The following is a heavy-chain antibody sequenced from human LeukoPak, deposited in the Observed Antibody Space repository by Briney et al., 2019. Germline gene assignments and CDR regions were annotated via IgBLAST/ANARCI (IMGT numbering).Heavy chain of an antibody. Sequence: PGGSLRLSCAASGFTFFSYTMNWVRQAPGKGLEWVSSISSSSYIYYADSVKGRFTISRDNAKNSLYLQMNSLRAEDTAVYYCARGGAARPDFWGQGTLVTVSS. CDR2: ISSSSYI. CDR1: GFTFFSYT. D-gene: IGHD6-25*01. V-gene: IGHV3-21*01. CDR3: ARGGAARPDF. J-gene: IGHJ4*02.